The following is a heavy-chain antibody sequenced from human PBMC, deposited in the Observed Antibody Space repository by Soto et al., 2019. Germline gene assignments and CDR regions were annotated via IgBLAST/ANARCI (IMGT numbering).Heavy chain of an antibody. CDR2: ISYDGSNQ. Sequence: QVHLVESGGGVVQPGRSLRLSCAASGFTFSTYGMHWVRQAPGKGLEWVAIISYDGSNQYYGDYVKGRFTISRDNSKKTLYLQMNSLRAEDTAVYYCAKDNCRGGSCYTRYFDLWGRGTLVTVSS. CDR1: GFTFSTYG. CDR3: AKDNCRGGSCYTRYFDL. V-gene: IGHV3-30*18. J-gene: IGHJ2*01. D-gene: IGHD2-15*01.